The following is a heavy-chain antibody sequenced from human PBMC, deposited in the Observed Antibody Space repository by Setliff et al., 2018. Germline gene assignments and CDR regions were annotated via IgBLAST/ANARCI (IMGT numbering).Heavy chain of an antibody. D-gene: IGHD2-8*02. CDR3: TRVWSMVSDSYYYYMDV. CDR2: MSNDGSDK. Sequence: GGSLRLSCVTSGFTFSSYGMHWVRQAPGKGLEWVAVMSNDGSDKNYADSVKGRFTISRDNSKNTLYLQMNSLRAEDTAVYFCTRVWSMVSDSYYYYMDVWGKGTTVTVSS. J-gene: IGHJ6*03. V-gene: IGHV3-30*03. CDR1: GFTFSSYG.